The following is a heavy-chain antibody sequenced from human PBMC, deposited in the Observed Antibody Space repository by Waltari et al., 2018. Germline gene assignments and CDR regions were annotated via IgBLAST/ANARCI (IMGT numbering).Heavy chain of an antibody. CDR3: ARDSSSPLGNTWFDP. D-gene: IGHD6-6*01. V-gene: IGHV4-30-2*01. CDR2: ISHSGRT. CDR1: GGSLSRGGYS. J-gene: IGHJ5*02. Sequence: QLQLQESGSGLVKPSQTLSLTCAVSGGSLSRGGYSWSWLRRPPGKGLEWIGYISHSGRTYYNPALKSRVTISVDRSKNQFSLKLSSVTAADTAVYYCARDSSSPLGNTWFDPWGQGTLVTVSS.